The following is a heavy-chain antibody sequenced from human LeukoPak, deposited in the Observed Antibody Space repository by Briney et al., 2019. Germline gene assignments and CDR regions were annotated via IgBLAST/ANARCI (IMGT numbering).Heavy chain of an antibody. CDR1: GFDFSNYW. D-gene: IGHD1-14*01. CDR3: ARDRSNRDPFDY. V-gene: IGHV3-7*01. CDR2: IKQDGSEK. Sequence: GGSLRLSCAASGFDFSNYWMYWGRQAPGKGLEWVANIKQDGSEKYYVDSVRGRFTISRDNTKNSLYLQMNSLRAEDTAVYYCARDRSNRDPFDYWGQGTLVTVSS. J-gene: IGHJ4*02.